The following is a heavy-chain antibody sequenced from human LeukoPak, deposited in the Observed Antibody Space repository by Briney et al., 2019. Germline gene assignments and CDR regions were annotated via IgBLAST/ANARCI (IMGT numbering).Heavy chain of an antibody. CDR2: IRSPLFDGTS. D-gene: IGHD5-18*01. Sequence: GGSLRLSCAASGITFRDYTMSWFRQPPGKGLEWVGFIRSPLFDGTSEYAASVKGRFSISRDDSKSIAYLQMSGLKIEDTAMYFCVKEGDTVMGNENFWGQGTMVTVSS. V-gene: IGHV3-49*03. CDR3: VKEGDTVMGNENF. J-gene: IGHJ4*02. CDR1: GITFRDYT.